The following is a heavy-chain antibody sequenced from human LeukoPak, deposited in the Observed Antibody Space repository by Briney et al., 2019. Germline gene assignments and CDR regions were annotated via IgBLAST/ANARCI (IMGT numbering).Heavy chain of an antibody. Sequence: GGSLRLSCAASGFTVSSNYMSWVRQAPGKGLEWVSVIYSGGSTYYADSVKGRFTISRDNCKNTLYLQMNSLRAEDTAVYYCARLGDYSAYYYYGMDVWGQGTTVTVSS. CDR3: ARLGDYSAYYYYGMDV. D-gene: IGHD4-17*01. CDR1: GFTVSSNY. J-gene: IGHJ6*02. CDR2: IYSGGST. V-gene: IGHV3-53*01.